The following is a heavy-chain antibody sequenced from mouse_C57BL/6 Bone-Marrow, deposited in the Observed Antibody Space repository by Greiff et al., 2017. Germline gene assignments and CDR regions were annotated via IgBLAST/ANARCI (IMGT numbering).Heavy chain of an antibody. D-gene: IGHD2-1*01. Sequence: EVKLVESGGGLVKPGGSLKLSCAASGFTFSDYGMHWVRQAPEKGLEWVAYISSGSSTIYYADTVKGRFTISRDNAKNTLFLQMTSLRSEDTAMYYCARALYYGNPRFDYWGQGTTLTVSS. CDR3: ARALYYGNPRFDY. CDR2: ISSGSSTI. J-gene: IGHJ2*01. CDR1: GFTFSDYG. V-gene: IGHV5-17*01.